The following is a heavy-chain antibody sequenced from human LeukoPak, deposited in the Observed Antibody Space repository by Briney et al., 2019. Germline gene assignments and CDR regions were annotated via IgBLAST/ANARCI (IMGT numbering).Heavy chain of an antibody. D-gene: IGHD3-9*01. Sequence: PSETLSLNCAVYGVSFSGYYWSWIRQPTGKGLEWIGEINQSGGTDYNPSLKSRVTLSVDTSQNHFYLKLNSVTAADTAVYYCPRGRYGGAADWGQGTLVSV. CDR1: GVSFSGYY. CDR2: INQSGGT. CDR3: PRGRYGGAAD. V-gene: IGHV4-34*01. J-gene: IGHJ4*02.